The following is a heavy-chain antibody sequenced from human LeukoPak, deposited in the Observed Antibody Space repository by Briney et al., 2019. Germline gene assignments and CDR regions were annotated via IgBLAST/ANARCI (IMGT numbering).Heavy chain of an antibody. Sequence: GGSLRLSCAASGFTFSSYWMHWVRHAPGMGLVCVSRISGDGSTTSYADSVKGRFTISRDNAKNTLYLQMNSLRAEDTAVYYCARLDILTGNYYYFTFWGQGNPVTVSS. J-gene: IGHJ4*02. D-gene: IGHD3-9*01. CDR2: ISGDGSTT. V-gene: IGHV3-74*01. CDR1: GFTFSSYW. CDR3: ARLDILTGNYYYFTF.